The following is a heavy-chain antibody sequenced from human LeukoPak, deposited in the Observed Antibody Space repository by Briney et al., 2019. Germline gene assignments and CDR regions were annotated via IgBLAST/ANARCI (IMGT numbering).Heavy chain of an antibody. J-gene: IGHJ6*02. Sequence: GGSLRLSCAASEFIFSSYGMHWVRQAPGKGLEWVAVISYDGSNKYYADSVKGRFTISRDNSKNTLYLQMNSLRAEDTAEYYCAKGSGSYHYYGMDVWGQGTTVTVSS. CDR1: EFIFSSYG. V-gene: IGHV3-30*18. D-gene: IGHD1-26*01. CDR3: AKGSGSYHYYGMDV. CDR2: ISYDGSNK.